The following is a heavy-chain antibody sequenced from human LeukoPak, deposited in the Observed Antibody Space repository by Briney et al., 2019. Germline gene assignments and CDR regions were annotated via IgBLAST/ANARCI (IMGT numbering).Heavy chain of an antibody. CDR1: GFTFSSYG. J-gene: IGHJ3*02. CDR2: ISYVGSNK. V-gene: IGHV3-30*18. Sequence: GGSLRLSCAASGFTFSSYGMHWVRQAPGKGLEWVAVISYVGSNKYYADSVKGRFTISRDNSKSTLYLQMNSLRAEDTAVYYCAKLNVAATSYDAFDIWGQGTMVTVSS. D-gene: IGHD2-15*01. CDR3: AKLNVAATSYDAFDI.